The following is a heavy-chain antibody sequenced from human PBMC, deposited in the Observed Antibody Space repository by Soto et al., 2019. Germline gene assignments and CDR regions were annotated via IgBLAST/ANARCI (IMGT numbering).Heavy chain of an antibody. J-gene: IGHJ4*02. D-gene: IGHD5-18*01. CDR1: GFTFSSYA. CDR3: AKDLWHQLWPHYFDY. V-gene: IGHV3-23*01. Sequence: GSLRLSCAASGFTFSSYAMSWVRQAPGKGLEWVSAISGSGGSTYYADSVKGRFTISRDNSKNTLYLQMNSLRAEDTAVYYCAKDLWHQLWPHYFDYWGQGTLVTVSS. CDR2: ISGSGGST.